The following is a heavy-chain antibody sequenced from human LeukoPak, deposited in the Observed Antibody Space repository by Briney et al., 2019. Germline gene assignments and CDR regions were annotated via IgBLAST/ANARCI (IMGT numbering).Heavy chain of an antibody. V-gene: IGHV3-15*01. CDR1: GFTFSNAW. CDR2: IKSKTDGGAT. D-gene: IGHD3-9*01. Sequence: PGGSLRLSCAASGFTFSNAWMMWVRQAPGKGLEWVGRIKSKTDGGATDYAAPVKGRFTISRDDSKNTLYLQMNSLKTDDTAVYHSSTHDAVQFDNSTCYYRSNNCFDPWGQGTLVTVSS. CDR3: STHDAVQFDNSTCYYRSNNCFDP. J-gene: IGHJ5*02.